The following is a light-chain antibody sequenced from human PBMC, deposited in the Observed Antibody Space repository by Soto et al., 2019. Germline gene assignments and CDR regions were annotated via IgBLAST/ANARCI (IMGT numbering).Light chain of an antibody. Sequence: EIVLTQSPGTLSLSPGERATLSCRASQGVSSNLAWYQQKPGQAPRLLIYGASTRATGIPARFSGSGSGTEFTLTISSLQSEDFAVYYCQQYNNWPPTFGQGTKVDIK. J-gene: IGKJ1*01. CDR1: QGVSSN. CDR2: GAS. CDR3: QQYNNWPPT. V-gene: IGKV3-15*01.